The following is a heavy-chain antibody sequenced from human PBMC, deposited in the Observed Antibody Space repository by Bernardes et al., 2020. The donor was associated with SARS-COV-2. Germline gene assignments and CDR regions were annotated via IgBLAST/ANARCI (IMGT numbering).Heavy chain of an antibody. CDR1: GASISSTNYY. CDR3: ARHTFRLRGWFDP. V-gene: IGHV4-39*01. D-gene: IGHD2-15*01. J-gene: IGHJ5*02. CDR2: IYYSANT. Sequence: ETLSLTCTVSGASISSTNYYWGWIRQPPAKGLEWIGSIYYSANTYYSPSLKSRVTISVDTSKNQFSLKLSSVTAADTAVYYCARHTFRLRGWFDPWGQGTLVTVSS.